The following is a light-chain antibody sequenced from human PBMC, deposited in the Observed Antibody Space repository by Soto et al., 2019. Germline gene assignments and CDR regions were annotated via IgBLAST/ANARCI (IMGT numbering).Light chain of an antibody. V-gene: IGKV3-15*01. CDR2: DAS. J-gene: IGKJ4*01. CDR1: QGIGST. Sequence: EIVMTQSPATLSVSPGERATLSCRASQGIGSTLAWYQQKPGQTPKLLIFDASTRATSVPARFSGGGSGTEFTLTINSLQSEDFAVYYCQRYNRWPLSFGGGTKVEIK. CDR3: QRYNRWPLS.